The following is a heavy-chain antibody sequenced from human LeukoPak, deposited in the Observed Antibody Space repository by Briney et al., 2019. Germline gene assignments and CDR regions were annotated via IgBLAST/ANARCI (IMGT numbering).Heavy chain of an antibody. D-gene: IGHD1-26*01. V-gene: IGHV1-69*13. CDR3: ARVVVGATFDAFDI. CDR1: GGTFISYA. CDR2: IIPIFGTA. J-gene: IGHJ3*02. Sequence: ASVKVSFTASGGTFISYAISWVRQAPGQGLEWMGGIIPIFGTANYAQKFQGRVTITADESTSTAYMELSSLRSEDTAVYYCARVVVGATFDAFDIWGQGTMVTVSS.